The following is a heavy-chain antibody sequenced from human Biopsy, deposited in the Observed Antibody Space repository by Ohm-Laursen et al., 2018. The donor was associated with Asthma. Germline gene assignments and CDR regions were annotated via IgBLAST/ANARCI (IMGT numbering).Heavy chain of an antibody. Sequence: PVKVSCKTSGYTFNSAGITWVRQAPGQGLEWMGLISVYNGNTKDAQKLQDRVTMITDTSTSTAYMELRSLRSDDTAVYFCARAVDYSHYYGIDVWGQGTTVTVS. J-gene: IGHJ6*02. V-gene: IGHV1-18*01. CDR2: ISVYNGNT. CDR3: ARAVDYSHYYGIDV. CDR1: GYTFNSAG. D-gene: IGHD3-10*01.